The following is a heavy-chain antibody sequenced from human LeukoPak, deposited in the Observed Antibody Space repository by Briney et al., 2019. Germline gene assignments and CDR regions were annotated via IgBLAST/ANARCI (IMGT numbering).Heavy chain of an antibody. V-gene: IGHV6-1*01. Sequence: SQTLSLTCDISGDYVSSNNAVWNWIRQSPSRGLEWLGRTYYRSKWYNDYAVSMKSRITINPDTSKNQFSLQLNSVTPEDTAVYYCARRKAATFGMDVWGQGTTVTVSS. J-gene: IGHJ6*02. CDR3: ARRKAATFGMDV. CDR2: TYYRSKWYN. D-gene: IGHD6-13*01. CDR1: GDYVSSNNAV.